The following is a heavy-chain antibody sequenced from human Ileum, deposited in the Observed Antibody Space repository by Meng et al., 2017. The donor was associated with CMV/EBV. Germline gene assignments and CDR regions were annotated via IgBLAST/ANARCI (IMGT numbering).Heavy chain of an antibody. CDR2: ISSSSSTI. CDR3: ARDRYCHNGVCYVTPPPYYYGMGV. V-gene: IGHV3-48*04. Sequence: GESLKISCAASGFTFSSYSMNWVRQAPGKGLEWVSYISSSSSTIYYADSVKGRFTISRDNAKNSLYLQMNSLRAEDTAVYYCARDRYCHNGVCYVTPPPYYYGMGVWGQGTAVTVSS. D-gene: IGHD2-8*01. CDR1: GFTFSSYS. J-gene: IGHJ6*02.